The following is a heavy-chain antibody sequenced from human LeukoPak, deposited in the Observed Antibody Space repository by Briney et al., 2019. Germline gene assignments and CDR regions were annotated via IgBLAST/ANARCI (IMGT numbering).Heavy chain of an antibody. CDR1: GFTFDDYA. J-gene: IGHJ3*02. CDR2: ISGDGGST. V-gene: IGHV3-43*02. CDR3: AKDGGSGSYFAFDI. Sequence: GGSLRLSCAASGFTFDDYAMHWVRQAPGKGLEWVSLISGDGGSTYYADPVKGRFTISRDNSKNSLYLQMNSLRTEDTALYYCAKDGGSGSYFAFDIWGQGTMVTVSS. D-gene: IGHD1-26*01.